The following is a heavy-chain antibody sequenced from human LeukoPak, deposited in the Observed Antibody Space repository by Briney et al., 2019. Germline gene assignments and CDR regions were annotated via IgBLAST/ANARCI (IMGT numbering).Heavy chain of an antibody. CDR2: ISAYNGNT. Sequence: ASVNVSCKASGYTFTSYGISWVRHPPGQGLEWVGWISAYNGNTNYAQKHQGRVTMTTDTSTSTAYMELRSLRSDDTAVYYCARTFSPEAAAAGLESDYWGQGTLVTASS. D-gene: IGHD6-13*01. J-gene: IGHJ4*02. V-gene: IGHV1-18*01. CDR1: GYTFTSYG. CDR3: ARTFSPEAAAAGLESDY.